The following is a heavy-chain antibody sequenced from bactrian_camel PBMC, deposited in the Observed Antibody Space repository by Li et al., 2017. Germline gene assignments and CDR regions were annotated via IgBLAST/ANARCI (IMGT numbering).Heavy chain of an antibody. CDR2: IDPDDNT. V-gene: IGHV3S53*01. CDR1: GLTVSLAC. CDR3: AADQYAFGLGNAYRY. Sequence: QVQLVESGGGSVQAGGSLRLSCAASGLTVSLACMGWFRQAPGKEREGVASIDPDDNTIYADSVKGRFTISKDNAKDTLYLQMDSLKPEDSAMYYCAADQYAFGLGNAYRYWGQGTQVTVS. J-gene: IGHJ4*01. D-gene: IGHD3*01.